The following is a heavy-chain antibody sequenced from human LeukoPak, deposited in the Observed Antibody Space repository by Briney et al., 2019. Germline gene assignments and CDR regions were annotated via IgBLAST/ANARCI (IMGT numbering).Heavy chain of an antibody. Sequence: ASVKVSCKASGYTFTGYYMHWVRQAPGQGLEWMGWINPNSGGTNYAQKFQGRATMTRDTSISTAYMELSRLRSDDTAVYYCARGYCSSTSCFDYWGQGTLVTVSS. CDR1: GYTFTGYY. V-gene: IGHV1-2*02. D-gene: IGHD2-2*01. J-gene: IGHJ4*02. CDR2: INPNSGGT. CDR3: ARGYCSSTSCFDY.